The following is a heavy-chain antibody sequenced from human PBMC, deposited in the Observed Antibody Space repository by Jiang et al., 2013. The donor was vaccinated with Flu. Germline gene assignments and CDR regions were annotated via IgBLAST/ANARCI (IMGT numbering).Heavy chain of an antibody. D-gene: IGHD1-26*01. CDR3: AHRLSRGFDY. J-gene: IGHJ4*02. CDR2: IYWDDDK. V-gene: IGHV2-5*02. Sequence: IYWDDDKRYSPSLKSRLTITKDTSKNQVVLTMTNMDPVDTATYYCAHRLSRGFDYWGQGTLVTVSS.